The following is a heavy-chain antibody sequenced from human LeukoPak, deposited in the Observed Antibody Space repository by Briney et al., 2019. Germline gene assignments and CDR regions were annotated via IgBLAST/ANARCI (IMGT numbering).Heavy chain of an antibody. CDR3: AKGGSRLFSHI. Sequence: GGSLRLSCAASGFTFSTYKMNWVRQTPGKGLEWVSYISTSGTTIYYADSVKGRFTISRDNAKNSLYLQMNSLRAEDTAVYYCAKGGSRLFSHIWGQGTMVTVSS. D-gene: IGHD3-3*01. CDR1: GFTFSTYK. V-gene: IGHV3-48*03. CDR2: ISTSGTTI. J-gene: IGHJ3*02.